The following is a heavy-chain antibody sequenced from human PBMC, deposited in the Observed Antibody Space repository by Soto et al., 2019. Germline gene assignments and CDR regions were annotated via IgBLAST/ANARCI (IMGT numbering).Heavy chain of an antibody. CDR2: IIPILGIA. CDR1: GGTFSSYT. D-gene: IGHD3-22*01. V-gene: IGHV1-69*02. J-gene: IGHJ6*02. CDR3: ARGGGDYYDSSGYYYYYYGMDV. Sequence: QVQLVQSGAEVKKPGSSVKVSCKASGGTFSSYTISWVRQAPGQGLEWMGRIIPILGIANYAQKFQGRVTITADKSTSTAYRELSSLRSEDTAVYYCARGGGDYYDSSGYYYYYYGMDVWGQGTTVTVSS.